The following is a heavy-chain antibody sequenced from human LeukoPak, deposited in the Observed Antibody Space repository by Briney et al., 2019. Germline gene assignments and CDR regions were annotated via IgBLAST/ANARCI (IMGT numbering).Heavy chain of an antibody. CDR3: AREAGTMYYYYYMDV. Sequence: SETLSLTCTVSGGSISSYYWSWIRQPAGKGLEWIGRIYTSGSTNYNPSLKSRVTMSVDTSKNQFSLRLSSVTAADTAVYYCAREAGTMYYYYYMDVWGKGTTVTVSS. D-gene: IGHD1-1*01. CDR1: GGSISSYY. V-gene: IGHV4-4*07. CDR2: IYTSGST. J-gene: IGHJ6*03.